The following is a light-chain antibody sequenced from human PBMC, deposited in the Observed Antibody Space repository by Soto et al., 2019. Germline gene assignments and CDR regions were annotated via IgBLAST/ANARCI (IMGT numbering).Light chain of an antibody. CDR2: DVS. CDR3: SSYTSSTPVV. CDR1: SSDVGAYNY. Sequence: QSVLTQPASVSGSPGQSITISCTGTSSDVGAYNYVSWYQQHPGKAPKLMIYDVSNRPSGVSNRFSGSKSGNAASLTISGLQAEDEADYYSSSYTSSTPVVFGGGTQLTVL. J-gene: IGLJ2*01. V-gene: IGLV2-14*01.